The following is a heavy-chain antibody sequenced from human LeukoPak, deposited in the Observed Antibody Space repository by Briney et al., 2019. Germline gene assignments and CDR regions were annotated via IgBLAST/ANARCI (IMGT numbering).Heavy chain of an antibody. CDR2: INPNSGGT. V-gene: IGHV1-2*06. Sequence: ASVKVSCKASGYTFTGYYMHWVRQAPGQGLEWMGRINPNSGGTNYAQKFQGRVTMTRDTSISTAYMELSRPRSDDTAVYYCARDFVYDYVWGSYRYNYFDYWGQGTLVTVSS. CDR3: ARDFVYDYVWGSYRYNYFDY. J-gene: IGHJ4*02. CDR1: GYTFTGYY. D-gene: IGHD3-16*02.